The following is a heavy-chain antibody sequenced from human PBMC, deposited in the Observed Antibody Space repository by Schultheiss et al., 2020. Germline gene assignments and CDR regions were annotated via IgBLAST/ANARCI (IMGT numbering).Heavy chain of an antibody. CDR3: TRGWASTWYYFDF. D-gene: IGHD6-13*01. CDR1: GGFISNYY. V-gene: IGHV4-59*01. J-gene: IGHJ4*02. CDR2: IYDSGST. Sequence: SETLSLTCTVSGGFISNYYWTWIRQPPGKGLEWIGYIYDSGSTNYNPSLKSRVTISIDMSRNQFSLKLRSVTAADTAVYYCTRGWASTWYYFDFWGQGTLVTVSS.